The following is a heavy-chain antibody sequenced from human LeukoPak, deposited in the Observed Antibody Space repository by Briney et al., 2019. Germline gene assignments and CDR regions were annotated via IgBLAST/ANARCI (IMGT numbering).Heavy chain of an antibody. CDR1: GFTFDDYT. CDR3: AKDLRFLEWLPASYFDY. V-gene: IGHV3-43*01. Sequence: GGSLSLSCAASGFTFDDYTMHWVRQAPGKGLEWVSLISWGGGSTYYADSVKGRFTISRDNSKNSLYLQMNSLRTEDTALYYCAKDLRFLEWLPASYFDYWGQGTLVTVSS. D-gene: IGHD3-3*01. CDR2: ISWGGGST. J-gene: IGHJ4*02.